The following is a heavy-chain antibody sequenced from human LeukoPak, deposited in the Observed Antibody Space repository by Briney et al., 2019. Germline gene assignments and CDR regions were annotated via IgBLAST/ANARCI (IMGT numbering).Heavy chain of an antibody. D-gene: IGHD4/OR15-4a*01. Sequence: GASVKVSCKASAYTFTDFGISWVRQAPGQGLEWMGWSSAYNGDKKYAQKFQGRVTMTTDTSSDTAYMELRSLRSDDTAVFYCTRDLGTYTSYGGIFFDFWGQGTLVTVSS. CDR3: TRDLGTYTSYGGIFFDF. CDR2: SSAYNGDK. V-gene: IGHV1-18*01. CDR1: AYTFTDFG. J-gene: IGHJ4*02.